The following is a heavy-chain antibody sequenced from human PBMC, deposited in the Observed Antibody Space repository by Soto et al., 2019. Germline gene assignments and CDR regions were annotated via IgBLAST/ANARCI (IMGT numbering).Heavy chain of an antibody. Sequence: GSLRLSCAASGFTVSGSYVTWVRQAPGKGLEWVSLVYRSGTTYYADSVKGRFTISRDNSINTVYLQMNGLRVEDTAVYYCARQFVKQQLSNYYFYGMEVWGQGTTVTVS. V-gene: IGHV3-53*01. CDR3: ARQFVKQQLSNYYFYGMEV. CDR2: VYRSGTT. J-gene: IGHJ6*02. D-gene: IGHD6-13*01. CDR1: GFTVSGSY.